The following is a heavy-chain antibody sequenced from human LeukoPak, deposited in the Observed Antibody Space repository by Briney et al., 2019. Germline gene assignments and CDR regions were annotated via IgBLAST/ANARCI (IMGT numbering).Heavy chain of an antibody. CDR2: IREDGSEK. J-gene: IGHJ4*02. V-gene: IGHV3-7*01. CDR3: GVVY. Sequence: GGSLRLSXAASGFTFSRYWMNWVRQAPGKGLEWVANIREDGSEKYYVDSVKGRFTISRDNTKNLLYLEMSSLRAEDTAVYYCGVVYWGQGTLVTVSS. CDR1: GFTFSRYW.